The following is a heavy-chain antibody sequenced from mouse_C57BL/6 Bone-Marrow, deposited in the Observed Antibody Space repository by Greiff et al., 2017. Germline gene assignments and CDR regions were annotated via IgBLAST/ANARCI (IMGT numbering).Heavy chain of an antibody. CDR1: GYTFTDYE. CDR3: TRHYGRSWFAY. V-gene: IGHV1-15*01. Sequence: QVQLQQSGAELVRPGASVTLSCKASGYTFTDYEMHWVKQTPVHGLEWIGAIDPETGGTAYNQKFKGKAILTADKYSSTAYMELRSLTSEDSAVDDCTRHYGRSWFAYWGQGTLVTVSA. D-gene: IGHD1-1*01. CDR2: IDPETGGT. J-gene: IGHJ3*01.